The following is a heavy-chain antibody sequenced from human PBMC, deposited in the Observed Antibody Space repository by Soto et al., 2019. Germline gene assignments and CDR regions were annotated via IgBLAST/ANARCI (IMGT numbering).Heavy chain of an antibody. CDR3: AKSPAVAVGPWDY. D-gene: IGHD6-19*01. CDR1: GFTFSRYA. V-gene: IGHV3-23*01. J-gene: IGHJ4*02. Sequence: GGSLRLSCAASGFTFSRYAMSWVRQAPGKGLEWVSAISGSGGSTYYADSVKGRFTISRDNSKNTLYLQMNSLRAEDTAVYYCAKSPAVAVGPWDYWGQGTLVTVSS. CDR2: ISGSGGST.